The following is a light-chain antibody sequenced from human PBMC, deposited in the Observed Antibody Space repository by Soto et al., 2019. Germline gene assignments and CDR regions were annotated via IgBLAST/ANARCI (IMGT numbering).Light chain of an antibody. V-gene: IGKV3-15*01. CDR2: GSS. CDR1: ESVSSN. J-gene: IGKJ5*01. Sequence: EIVMTQSPATLSVSPGERATLSCRASESVSSNLAWYQKKPGQAPRLLIYGSSTRATGIPARFSGSGSGTEFTLTISSLQSEDFAVYYCQHYHNWPMTFGQGTRLEIK. CDR3: QHYHNWPMT.